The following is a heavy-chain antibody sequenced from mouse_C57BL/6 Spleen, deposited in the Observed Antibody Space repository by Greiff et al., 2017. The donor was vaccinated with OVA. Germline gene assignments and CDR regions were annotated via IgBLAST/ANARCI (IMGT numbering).Heavy chain of an antibody. CDR3: ARVYDGYYDY. CDR2: IWSGGST. Sequence: QVHVKQSGPGLVQPSQSLSITCTVSGFSLTSYGVHWVRQSPGKGLEWLGVIWSGGSTDYNAAFISRLSISKDNSKSQVFFKMNSLQADDTAIYYCARVYDGYYDYWGQGTTLTVSS. V-gene: IGHV2-2*01. D-gene: IGHD2-3*01. J-gene: IGHJ2*01. CDR1: GFSLTSYG.